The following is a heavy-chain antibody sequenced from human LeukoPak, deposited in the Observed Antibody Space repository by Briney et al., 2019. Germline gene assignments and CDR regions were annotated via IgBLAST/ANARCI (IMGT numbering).Heavy chain of an antibody. J-gene: IGHJ4*02. CDR3: AREGGAPGHTNEFDY. CDR2: ITFTGNT. Sequence: SETLSPTCSVSGITPFHWSWIRQTPGKGLEWIGHITFTGNTNYNPSLKSRVTISLGTSNNQFSLELKAVTAADTAVYYCAREGGAPGHTNEFDYWGQGILVTVSS. V-gene: IGHV4-59*01. CDR1: GITPFH. D-gene: IGHD1-1*01.